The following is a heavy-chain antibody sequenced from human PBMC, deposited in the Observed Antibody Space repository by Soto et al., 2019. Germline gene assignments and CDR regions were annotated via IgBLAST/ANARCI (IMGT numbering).Heavy chain of an antibody. J-gene: IGHJ3*02. D-gene: IGHD6-19*01. CDR3: ARDRHSSGWSDGFDM. Sequence: EVQLVESGGGLVQPGGSLRLSCADSGSTFSSYSMNWVRQAPGQGLEWLSYVSSDSDTIYYAESVKGRFTISRDNVKNLLYLQMNSLRAEDTAVYYCARDRHSSGWSDGFDMWGQGTMVTVSS. CDR2: VSSDSDTI. V-gene: IGHV3-48*01. CDR1: GSTFSSYS.